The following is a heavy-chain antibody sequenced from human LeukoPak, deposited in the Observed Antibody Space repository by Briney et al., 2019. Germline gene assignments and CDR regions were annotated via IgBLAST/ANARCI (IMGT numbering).Heavy chain of an antibody. CDR1: GFTFTSYW. D-gene: IGHD4-11*01. Sequence: PGTSLRLSCAASGFTFTSYWMSWVRQAPGKGLEWVSVISVSGGSTYYADSVKGRFTISRDNSKNTLYLQMNSLRVEDTAVYYCAKGGGATVPFDNWGQGTLVTVSS. V-gene: IGHV3-23*01. CDR2: ISVSGGST. J-gene: IGHJ4*02. CDR3: AKGGGATVPFDN.